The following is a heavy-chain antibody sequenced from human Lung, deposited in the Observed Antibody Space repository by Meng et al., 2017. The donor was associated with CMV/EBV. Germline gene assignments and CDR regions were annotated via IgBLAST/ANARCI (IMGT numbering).Heavy chain of an antibody. D-gene: IGHD2-2*01. CDR3: ARERGYCSMIDCYKDGMDV. Sequence: SVXVSXKASGGTFSSYAISWVRQAPGQGLEWMGGIIPIFGTANYAQKFQGRVTITTDESTSTAHMDLKSLRSDDTATYYCARERGYCSMIDCYKDGMDVWGQGTXVTVYS. CDR2: IIPIFGTA. V-gene: IGHV1-69*05. CDR1: GGTFSSYA. J-gene: IGHJ6*02.